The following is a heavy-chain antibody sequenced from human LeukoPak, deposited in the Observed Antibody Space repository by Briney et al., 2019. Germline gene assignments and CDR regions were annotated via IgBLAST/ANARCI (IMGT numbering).Heavy chain of an antibody. CDR1: GYTFTDYY. V-gene: IGHV1-2*04. Sequence: ASVKVSCKASGYTFTDYYIHWVRQAPGQGLAWMGWINPNSGGTNYAQNFQGWVTMTRDTSISTAYMELSRLRSDDTAVYYCARANMVRGVGLFFDRNWFDPWGQGTLVTVSS. J-gene: IGHJ5*02. CDR2: INPNSGGT. CDR3: ARANMVRGVGLFFDRNWFDP. D-gene: IGHD3-10*01.